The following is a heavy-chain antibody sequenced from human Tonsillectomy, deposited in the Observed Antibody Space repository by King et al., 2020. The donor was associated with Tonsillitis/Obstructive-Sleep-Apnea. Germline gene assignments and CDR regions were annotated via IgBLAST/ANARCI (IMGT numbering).Heavy chain of an antibody. CDR1: GGTFSSYA. Sequence: VQLVQSGAEVKKPGSSVKVSCKASGGTFSSYAISWVRQAPGQGLEWMGGIIPTFGTANYAQKFQGRVTITADESTSTAYMELSSLRSEDTAVYYCARDSQYYDFWSGYYNGNYYYYYYMDVWGKGTTVTVSS. V-gene: IGHV1-69*12. J-gene: IGHJ6*03. D-gene: IGHD3-3*01. CDR2: IIPTFGTA. CDR3: ARDSQYYDFWSGYYNGNYYYYYYMDV.